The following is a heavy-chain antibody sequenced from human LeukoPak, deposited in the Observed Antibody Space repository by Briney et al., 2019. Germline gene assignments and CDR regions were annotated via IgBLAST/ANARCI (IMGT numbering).Heavy chain of an antibody. Sequence: PGGSLRLSCAASGFNVRSYYMSWVRQAPGKGLEWVSVIYTDGNTYYAVSVKGRFTISRDNSKNTLYLQMNSLRADDTAVYYCARDHHRRLYDSQARDTFDIWGQGTMVTVSS. V-gene: IGHV3-66*01. CDR3: ARDHHRRLYDSQARDTFDI. CDR2: IYTDGNT. CDR1: GFNVRSYY. D-gene: IGHD3-22*01. J-gene: IGHJ3*02.